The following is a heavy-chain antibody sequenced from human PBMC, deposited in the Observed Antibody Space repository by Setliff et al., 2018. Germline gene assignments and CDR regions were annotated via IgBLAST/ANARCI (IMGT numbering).Heavy chain of an antibody. CDR3: ARGRNIAARLLDS. CDR2: INHRGST. D-gene: IGHD6-6*01. CDR1: GGTFSDYH. V-gene: IGHV4-34*01. J-gene: IGHJ4*02. Sequence: PSETLSLTCAAYGGTFSDYHWTWIRQSPEKGLEWIGEINHRGSTNYNPSLKSRVTILIDTSKDQFSLKLISMTAADTAVYYCARGRNIAARLLDSWGQGTLVTVSS.